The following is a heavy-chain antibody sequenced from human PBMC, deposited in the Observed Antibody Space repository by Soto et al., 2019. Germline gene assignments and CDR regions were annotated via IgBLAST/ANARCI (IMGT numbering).Heavy chain of an antibody. D-gene: IGHD2-8*02. V-gene: IGHV4-39*01. CDR1: GGSISSSSYY. Sequence: PSETLSLTCTVSGGSISSSSYYWGWIRQPPGKGLEWIGSIYYSGSTYYNPSLKSRVTISVDTSKNQFSLKLSSVTAADTAVYYCARAPPGDLAGTGVFDYWGQGTLVTVSS. J-gene: IGHJ4*02. CDR3: ARAPPGDLAGTGVFDY. CDR2: IYYSGST.